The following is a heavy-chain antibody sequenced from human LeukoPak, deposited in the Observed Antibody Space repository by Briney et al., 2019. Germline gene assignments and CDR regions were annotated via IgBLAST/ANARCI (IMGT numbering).Heavy chain of an antibody. Sequence: SETLSLTCTVSGGSISSSSYYWGWIRQPPGKGLEWIGRIYYSGSTYYNPSLKSRVTISVDTSKNQFSLKLSSVTAADTAVYYCARSILSYYGSGRGANFDYWGQGTLVTVSS. CDR3: ARSILSYYGSGRGANFDY. CDR2: IYYSGST. J-gene: IGHJ4*02. V-gene: IGHV4-39*07. CDR1: GGSISSSSYY. D-gene: IGHD3-10*01.